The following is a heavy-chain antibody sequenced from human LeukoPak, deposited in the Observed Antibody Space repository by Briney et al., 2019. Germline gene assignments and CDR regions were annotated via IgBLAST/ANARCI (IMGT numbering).Heavy chain of an antibody. J-gene: IGHJ5*02. CDR2: IYHSGST. Sequence: PSETLSLTCTVSGGSVSSGGYYWSWIRQPPGKGLEWIGYIYHSGSTYYNPSLKSRVTISVDRSKNQFSLKLSSVTAADTAVYYCARGWELSRGWFDPWGQGTLVTVSS. CDR3: ARGWELSRGWFDP. D-gene: IGHD1-26*01. CDR1: GGSVSSGGYY. V-gene: IGHV4-30-2*01.